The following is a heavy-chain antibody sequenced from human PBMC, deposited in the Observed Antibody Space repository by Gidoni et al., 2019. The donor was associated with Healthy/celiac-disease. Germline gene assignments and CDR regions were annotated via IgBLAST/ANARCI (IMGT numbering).Heavy chain of an antibody. CDR1: GFTVSSNY. V-gene: IGHV3-53*01. J-gene: IGHJ3*02. Sequence: EVQLVESGGGLIQPGGSLRLSCAASGFTVSSNYMSWVRQAPGKGLEWVSVIYSGGSTYYADSVKGRFTISRDNSKNTLYLQMNSLRAEDTAVYYCARDYYDSSGYYYGAFDIWGQGTMVTISS. CDR3: ARDYYDSSGYYYGAFDI. CDR2: IYSGGST. D-gene: IGHD3-22*01.